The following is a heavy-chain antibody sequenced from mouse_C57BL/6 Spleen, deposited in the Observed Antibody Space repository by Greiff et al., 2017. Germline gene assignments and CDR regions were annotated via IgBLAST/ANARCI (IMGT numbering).Heavy chain of an antibody. CDR1: GFSLTSYA. D-gene: IGHD2-5*01. J-gene: IGHJ1*03. V-gene: IGHV2-9-1*01. CDR3: ARASAYYSNYVYFDV. CDR2: IWTGGGT. Sequence: VQLQQSGPGLVAPSQSLSITCTVSGFSLTSYAISWVRQPPGKGLEWLGVIWTGGGTNYNSALKSRLSISKDNSKGQVFLKMNSLQTDDTARYYCARASAYYSNYVYFDVWGTGTTVTVSS.